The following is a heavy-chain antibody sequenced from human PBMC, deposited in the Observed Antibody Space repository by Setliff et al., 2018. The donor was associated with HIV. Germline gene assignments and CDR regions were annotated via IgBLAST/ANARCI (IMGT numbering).Heavy chain of an antibody. Sequence: SVKVSCRASGVTFNYSFITWVRQAPGQGLEWMGGVVPTIHEATYAQKFQGRVTITADGSATTVYMEMSGLTSEDTAIYYCARGADASGYFYREYFQHWGQGTLVTVSS. CDR3: ARGADASGYFYREYFQH. D-gene: IGHD3-22*01. J-gene: IGHJ1*01. CDR1: GVTFNYSF. V-gene: IGHV1-69*13. CDR2: VVPTIHEA.